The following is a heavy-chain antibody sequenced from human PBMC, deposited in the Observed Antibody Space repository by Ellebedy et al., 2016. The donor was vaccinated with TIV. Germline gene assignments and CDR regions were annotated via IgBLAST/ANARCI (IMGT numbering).Heavy chain of an antibody. Sequence: GESLKISXEASGFTFDDYGMHWVRQAPGKGLEWVTFISYDGSNKYYADSVKGRFIISRDNSRNTLYLQMSSLRAEDTAIYSCAKRSGQQLVLSNFDHWGQGTVVTVSS. D-gene: IGHD6-6*01. CDR2: ISYDGSNK. V-gene: IGHV3-30*18. CDR1: GFTFDDYG. J-gene: IGHJ4*02. CDR3: AKRSGQQLVLSNFDH.